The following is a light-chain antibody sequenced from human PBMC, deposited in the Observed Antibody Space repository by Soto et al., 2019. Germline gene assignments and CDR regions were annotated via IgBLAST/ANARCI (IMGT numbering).Light chain of an antibody. J-gene: IGKJ1*01. Sequence: DIQMTQSPSTLSASVGDRVTITCRASQSISDSLAWYQQKPGKAPKLLIYEASSLKSGVPSRFSGSRSGTEYTLTNSSLQTDDFATYYCQQYNGYWTFGQVNKVEIK. CDR1: QSISDS. CDR2: EAS. V-gene: IGKV1-5*03. CDR3: QQYNGYWT.